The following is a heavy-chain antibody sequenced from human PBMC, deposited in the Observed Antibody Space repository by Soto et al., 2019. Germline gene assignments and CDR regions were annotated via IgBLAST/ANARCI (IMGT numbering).Heavy chain of an antibody. D-gene: IGHD3-9*01. CDR2: ITGSGGAI. J-gene: IGHJ4*02. CDR1: GFAFRSSE. Sequence: EVKLVESGGGLVQPGGSLRLSCIASGFAFRSSEMNWFRQTPEKGLEWLAYITGSGGAIFHADSVKGRFSISRDNAKNSLFLEMNHLTADDTGVYYCAKVAPFILGAPVWGQGTLVTVSS. V-gene: IGHV3-48*03. CDR3: AKVAPFILGAPV.